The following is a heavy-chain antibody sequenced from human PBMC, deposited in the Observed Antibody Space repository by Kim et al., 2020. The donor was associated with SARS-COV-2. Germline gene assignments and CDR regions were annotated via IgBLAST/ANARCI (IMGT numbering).Heavy chain of an antibody. J-gene: IGHJ4*02. V-gene: IGHV1-8*01. D-gene: IGHD3-22*01. CDR1: GYTFTSYD. Sequence: ASVKVSCKASGYTFTSYDINWVRQATGQGLEWMGWMNPNSGNTGYAQQFQGRVTMTRNTSISTAYMELSSPRSEDTAVYYCASYRGGYYDSSGFDYWGQGTLVTVSS. CDR2: MNPNSGNT. CDR3: ASYRGGYYDSSGFDY.